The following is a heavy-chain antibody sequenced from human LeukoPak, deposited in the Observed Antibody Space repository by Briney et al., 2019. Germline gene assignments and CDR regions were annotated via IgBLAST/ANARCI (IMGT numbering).Heavy chain of an antibody. CDR3: VRDSGLTTETTYWDY. J-gene: IGHJ4*02. CDR2: IKEDVSDK. Sequence: SLRLSCAASGFTSSIYWMSCVRQAPGKGLEWVANIKEDVSDKNYVHSVKGRFTISRDNAKNTAYLQMNSLRAETPPVYYLVRDSGLTTETTYWDYWGQGTLVAVSS. D-gene: IGHD4-17*01. V-gene: IGHV3-7*05. CDR1: GFTSSIYW.